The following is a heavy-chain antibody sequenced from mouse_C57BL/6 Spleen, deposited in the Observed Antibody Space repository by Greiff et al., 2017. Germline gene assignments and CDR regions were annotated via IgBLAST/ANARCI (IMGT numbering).Heavy chain of an antibody. CDR3: AKNGGRGAWFAY. Sequence: VKLVESGPGLVQPSQSLSITCTVSGFSLTSYGVHWVRQPPGKGLEWLGVIWSGGSTDYNAAFISRLSISKDNSKSQVFFKMNSLQADDTAIYXCAKNGGRGAWFAYWGQGTLVTVSA. J-gene: IGHJ3*01. CDR2: IWSGGST. V-gene: IGHV2-4*01. CDR1: GFSLTSYG.